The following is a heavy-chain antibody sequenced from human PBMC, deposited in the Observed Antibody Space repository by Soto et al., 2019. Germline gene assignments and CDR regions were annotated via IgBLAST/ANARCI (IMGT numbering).Heavy chain of an antibody. Sequence: GGSLILSCAASGCTFSSYAMSLVRQAPGKGLEWVSAISGSGGSTYYAHSVKGRFTISRENSKNTLYLQMNSLRAEDTAVYYCANISARSFEYWGQGTLVTVSS. CDR1: GCTFSSYA. D-gene: IGHD6-6*01. CDR2: ISGSGGST. CDR3: ANISARSFEY. V-gene: IGHV3-23*01. J-gene: IGHJ4*02.